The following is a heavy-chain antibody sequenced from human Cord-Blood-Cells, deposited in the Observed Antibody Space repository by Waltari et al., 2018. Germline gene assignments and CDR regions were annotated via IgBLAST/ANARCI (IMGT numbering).Heavy chain of an antibody. D-gene: IGHD3-3*01. Sequence: QVQLVQSGAEVKKSGASVKVSCKVFGYTLTELYMHWVRQVHGKGLEGMGGFDPEDGETIYAQKFQGRVTMTEDTSTDTAYMELSSLRSEDTAVYYCASRPIYYFWSGYFDYWGQGTLVTVSS. CDR2: FDPEDGET. J-gene: IGHJ4*02. V-gene: IGHV1-24*01. CDR1: GYTLTELY. CDR3: ASRPIYYFWSGYFDY.